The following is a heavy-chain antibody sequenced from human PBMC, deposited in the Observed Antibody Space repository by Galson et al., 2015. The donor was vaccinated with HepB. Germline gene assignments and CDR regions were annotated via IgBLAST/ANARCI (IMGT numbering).Heavy chain of an antibody. Sequence: LRLSCAASGFTFSSYGMHWVRQAPGKGLEWVAVIWYDGSNKYYADSVKGRFTISRDNSKNTLYLQMNSLRAEDTAVYYCAREGPQLERRGIYYYMDVWGKGTTVTVSS. V-gene: IGHV3-33*01. J-gene: IGHJ6*03. D-gene: IGHD1-1*01. CDR1: GFTFSSYG. CDR2: IWYDGSNK. CDR3: AREGPQLERRGIYYYMDV.